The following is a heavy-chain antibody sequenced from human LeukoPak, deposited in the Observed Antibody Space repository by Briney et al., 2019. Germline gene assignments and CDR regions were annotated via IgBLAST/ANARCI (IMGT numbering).Heavy chain of an antibody. V-gene: IGHV3-21*01. D-gene: IGHD5-12*01. J-gene: IGHJ6*03. Sequence: PGGSLRLSCAASGFTFGSYSMNWVRQAPGKGLEWVSSISSSSSYIYYADSVKGRFTISRDNAKNSLYLQMNSLRAEDTAVYYCARDGWIVATDGAYYYYMDVWGKGTTVTVSS. CDR1: GFTFGSYS. CDR3: ARDGWIVATDGAYYYYMDV. CDR2: ISSSSSYI.